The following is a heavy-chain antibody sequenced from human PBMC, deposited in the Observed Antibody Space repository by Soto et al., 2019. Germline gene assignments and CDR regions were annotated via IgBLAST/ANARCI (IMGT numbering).Heavy chain of an antibody. J-gene: IGHJ6*02. D-gene: IGHD3-10*01. V-gene: IGHV4-61*01. CDR2: IYYSGST. CDR3: ARDSMGMVRPTTGMDV. CDR1: GGSFSSGSYY. Sequence: QVQLQESGPGLVKPSETLSLTCTDSGGSFSSGSYYWSCIRQPPGKGLEWIGYIYYSGSTNYNPSLKSRFTISVDTSKNQCSLKLSSVTAADTAVYYCARDSMGMVRPTTGMDVWGQGTTVTVSS.